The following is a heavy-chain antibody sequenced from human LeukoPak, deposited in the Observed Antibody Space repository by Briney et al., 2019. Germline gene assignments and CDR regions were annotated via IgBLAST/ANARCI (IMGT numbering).Heavy chain of an antibody. J-gene: IGHJ6*02. Sequence: ASVKVSCKASGYTFTSYDINWVRQATGQGLEWMGWINPNSGGTNYAQKFQGRVTMTRDTSISTAYMELSRLRSDDTAVYYCARGDILTGYRSLAPNYYYYYGMDVWGQGTTVTVSS. CDR2: INPNSGGT. D-gene: IGHD3-9*01. CDR3: ARGDILTGYRSLAPNYYYYYGMDV. CDR1: GYTFTSYD. V-gene: IGHV1-2*02.